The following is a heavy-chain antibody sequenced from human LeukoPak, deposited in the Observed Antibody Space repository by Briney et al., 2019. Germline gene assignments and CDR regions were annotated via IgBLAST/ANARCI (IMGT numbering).Heavy chain of an antibody. V-gene: IGHV3-33*01. CDR2: VWYDGGET. Sequence: GGSLRLSCAAYGFTFSTYAMHWVRQAPGKGLEWVAVVWYDGGETYSADSVKGRITISRDDSKNTLSLHMNSLRAEDTAVYYCARGVDYYDSSGTIDYWGQGTLVTVSS. CDR1: GFTFSTYA. J-gene: IGHJ4*02. CDR3: ARGVDYYDSSGTIDY. D-gene: IGHD3-22*01.